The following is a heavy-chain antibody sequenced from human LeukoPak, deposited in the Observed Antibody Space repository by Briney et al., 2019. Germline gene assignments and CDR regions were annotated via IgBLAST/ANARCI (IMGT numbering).Heavy chain of an antibody. CDR1: GFTFSSYA. J-gene: IGHJ4*02. V-gene: IGHV3-23*01. D-gene: IGHD6-19*01. CDR3: AKGYSSGWPYYFDY. CDR2: ISGSGGST. Sequence: GGSLRLSCAASGFTFSSYAMSWVRQAPGKGLEWVSAISGSGGSTYYADSVKGRFTISRDNSKDTLYLQKNSLRAEDTAVYYCAKGYSSGWPYYFDYWGQGTLVTVSS.